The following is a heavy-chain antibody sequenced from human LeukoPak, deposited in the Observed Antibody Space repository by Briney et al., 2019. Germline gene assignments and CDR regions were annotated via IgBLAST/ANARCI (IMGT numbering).Heavy chain of an antibody. D-gene: IGHD3-16*01. CDR3: ARVGGDYGMDV. V-gene: IGHV4-59*01. Sequence: SETLSLTCTVSGGSISSYYWSWIRQPPRKGLEWIGYIYYSGSTNYNPSLKSRVTISVDTSKNQFSLKLSSVTAADTAVYYCARVGGDYGMDVWGQGTTVTVSS. CDR2: IYYSGST. J-gene: IGHJ6*02. CDR1: GGSISSYY.